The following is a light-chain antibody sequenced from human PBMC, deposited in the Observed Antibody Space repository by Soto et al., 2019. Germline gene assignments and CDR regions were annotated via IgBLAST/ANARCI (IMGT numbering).Light chain of an antibody. J-gene: IGLJ2*01. V-gene: IGLV2-8*01. CDR1: SSDVGAYNY. Sequence: QSALTQPPSASGSPGQSVTISCTGTSSDVGAYNYVSWYQQHPGKAPKLMIHEVSKRPSGVPDRFSGSKSGNTASLTVSGLQAEDEADYYCSSYAGSNNLGVFGGGTQLTVL. CDR3: SSYAGSNNLGV. CDR2: EVS.